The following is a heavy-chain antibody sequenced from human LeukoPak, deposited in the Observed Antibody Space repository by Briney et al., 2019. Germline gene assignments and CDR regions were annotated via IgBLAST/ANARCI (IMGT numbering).Heavy chain of an antibody. J-gene: IGHJ5*01. Sequence: PSETLSLTCTVSGVSISSYYWSWIRQPPGKGLEWIGYIYYSGSTSYNPSLKSRITISLDTSKSQFSLTLSSVTAADTAVYYCARQAYSGSYLFDSWGQGTLVTVSS. CDR2: IYYSGST. V-gene: IGHV4-59*01. D-gene: IGHD3-22*01. CDR3: ARQAYSGSYLFDS. CDR1: GVSISSYY.